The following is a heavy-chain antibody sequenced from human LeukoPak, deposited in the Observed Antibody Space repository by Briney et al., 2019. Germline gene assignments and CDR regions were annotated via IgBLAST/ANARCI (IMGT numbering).Heavy chain of an antibody. V-gene: IGHV1-2*06. Sequence: ASVKVSCKASGYTFTGYYMHWVRQAPGQGLEWMGRINPNSGGTNYAQKLQGRVTMTRDTSISTAYMELSRLRSDDTAVYYCARASDSSGWYEFDYWGQGTLVTVSS. CDR3: ARASDSSGWYEFDY. D-gene: IGHD6-19*01. CDR2: INPNSGGT. J-gene: IGHJ4*02. CDR1: GYTFTGYY.